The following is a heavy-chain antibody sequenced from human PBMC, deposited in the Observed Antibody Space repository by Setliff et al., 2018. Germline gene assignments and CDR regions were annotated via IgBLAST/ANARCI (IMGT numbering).Heavy chain of an antibody. CDR3: ARHVYGSGSYYNWFDP. CDR2: INHSGST. V-gene: IGHV4-34*01. D-gene: IGHD3-10*01. CDR1: GGSFSAYY. Sequence: PSETLSLTCAVYGGSFSAYYWSWIRQPPGKGLEWSGEINHSGSTYYNPSLKSRVTISVDTSKNQFSLKLSSVTAADTAVYYCARHVYGSGSYYNWFDPWGQGTLVTVSS. J-gene: IGHJ5*02.